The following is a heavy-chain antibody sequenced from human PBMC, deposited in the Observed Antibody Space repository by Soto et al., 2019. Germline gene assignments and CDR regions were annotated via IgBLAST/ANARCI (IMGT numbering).Heavy chain of an antibody. CDR1: GYTFTSFD. CDR3: ARIRRYCSSTSWLYCFGY. J-gene: IGHJ4*02. Sequence: ASVKVSCQASGYTFTSFDINWVRQATGQGREWMGWMNPNSDNTGYAQKFQGRVTMTRNTSIRTVYMELSSLRSEDTSVYYCARIRRYCSSTSWLYCFGYWGQGTLVTVSS. CDR2: MNPNSDNT. V-gene: IGHV1-8*01. D-gene: IGHD2-2*01.